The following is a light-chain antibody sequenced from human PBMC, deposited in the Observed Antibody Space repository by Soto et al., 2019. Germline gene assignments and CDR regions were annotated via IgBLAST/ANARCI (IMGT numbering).Light chain of an antibody. J-gene: IGLJ2*01. Sequence: QSALTQPRSVSGSPGQSVTISCTGTSSDVGAYNYVSWYQHHPGKAPKLMIYDVSQRPSGVPYRFSGSKSGNTASLTISGLQAEDEADYYCCSYAGSYTLVFGGGTKLTVL. V-gene: IGLV2-11*01. CDR3: CSYAGSYTLV. CDR2: DVS. CDR1: SSDVGAYNY.